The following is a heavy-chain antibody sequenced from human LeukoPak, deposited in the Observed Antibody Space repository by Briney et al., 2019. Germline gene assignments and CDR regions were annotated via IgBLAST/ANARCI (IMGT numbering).Heavy chain of an antibody. CDR1: GFTFSRYG. CDR2: ISDSGGDK. J-gene: IGHJ4*02. D-gene: IGHD3-10*01. CDR3: ARDGGSESYAFDY. Sequence: GGSLRLSCAASGFTFSRYGFHWVRQAPGKGLEWVAFISDSGGDKWFGDSVKGRFTISRDKSGNTVNLQMSSLRVEDTALYYCARDGGSESYAFDYWGQETLVTVSS. V-gene: IGHV3-30*02.